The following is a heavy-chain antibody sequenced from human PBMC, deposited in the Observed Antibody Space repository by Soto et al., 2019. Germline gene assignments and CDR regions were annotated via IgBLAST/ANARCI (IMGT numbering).Heavy chain of an antibody. D-gene: IGHD3-10*01. CDR1: GGSFNDYY. Sequence: PSETLSLTCAVYGGSFNDYYWSWIRQPPGKGLEWIGEINHTGHNNYNPSFKSRVTISVDTSKNQFSLKLSSVTAADTAVYYCARSGHLFDSWGQGTLVTVSS. CDR3: ARSGHLFDS. CDR2: INHTGHN. J-gene: IGHJ4*02. V-gene: IGHV4-34*01.